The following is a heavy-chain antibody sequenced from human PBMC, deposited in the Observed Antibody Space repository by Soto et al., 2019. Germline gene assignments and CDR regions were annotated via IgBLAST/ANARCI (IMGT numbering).Heavy chain of an antibody. CDR3: ACPIQHYGDRAYDY. J-gene: IGHJ4*02. CDR2: IDPSDSYT. V-gene: IGHV5-10-1*01. D-gene: IGHD2-21*02. Sequence: GESLKISCQGSGYNFTTYWITWVRQMPGRGLEWMGRIDPSDSYTNYSPSFQGHVTISADKSTNTAYLEWRSLKASDSALYYCACPIQHYGDRAYDYWGQGTLVTSPQ. CDR1: GYNFTTYW.